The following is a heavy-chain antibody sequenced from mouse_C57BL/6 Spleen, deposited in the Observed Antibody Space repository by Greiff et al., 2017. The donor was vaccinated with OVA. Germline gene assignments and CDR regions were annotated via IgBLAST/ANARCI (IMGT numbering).Heavy chain of an antibody. V-gene: IGHV1-69*01. J-gene: IGHJ2*01. D-gene: IGHD2-3*01. Sequence: VQLQQPGAELVMPGASVKLSCKASGYTFTSYWMHWVKQRPGQGLEWIGEIDPSDSYTNYNQKFKGKSTLTVDKSSSTAYMQLSSLTSEDSAVYYCARYDGYHFDYWGQGTTLTVSS. CDR3: ARYDGYHFDY. CDR2: IDPSDSYT. CDR1: GYTFTSYW.